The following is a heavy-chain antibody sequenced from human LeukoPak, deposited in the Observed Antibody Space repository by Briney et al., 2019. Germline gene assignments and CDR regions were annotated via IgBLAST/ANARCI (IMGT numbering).Heavy chain of an antibody. D-gene: IGHD2-2*01. CDR3: ARELGYCSSTSCYGYYGMDV. CDR1: GFTVSSNY. V-gene: IGHV3-74*01. Sequence: GGSLRLSCAASGFTVSSNYMSWVRQAPGKGLVWVSRINSDGSSTSYADSVKGRFTISRDNAKNTLYLQMNSLRAEDTAVYYCARELGYCSSTSCYGYYGMDVWGQGTTVTVSS. J-gene: IGHJ6*02. CDR2: INSDGSST.